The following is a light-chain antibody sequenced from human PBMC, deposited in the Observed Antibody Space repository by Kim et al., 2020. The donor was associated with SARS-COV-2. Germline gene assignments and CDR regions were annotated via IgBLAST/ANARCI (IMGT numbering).Light chain of an antibody. CDR1: QSIGSN. V-gene: IGKV3-15*01. CDR3: YQYDNRPPRT. Sequence: EVVVTQSPATLSVSPGERVTLSCRASQSIGSNLAWYQQKPGQAPRLLIYGATTRATGIPTRFSGSGSGTEFTLTISSLQSEDFAVYYCYQYDNRPPRTFGQGTKVDIK. J-gene: IGKJ1*01. CDR2: GAT.